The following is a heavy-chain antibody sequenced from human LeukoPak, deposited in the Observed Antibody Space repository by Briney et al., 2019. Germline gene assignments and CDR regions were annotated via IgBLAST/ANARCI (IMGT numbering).Heavy chain of an antibody. CDR2: IYYSGST. CDR3: VVSGWLNYFDD. J-gene: IGHJ4*02. V-gene: IGHV4-39*01. D-gene: IGHD6-19*01. Sequence: SDTLSLTCTVSGGSISSSRYYWGWIRQPPGKGLEWIGSIYYSGSTYFNPSLKSRVTISVDTSKNQFSLKLSPVTAADTAVYYCVVSGWLNYFDDWGQGTLVTVSS. CDR1: GGSISSSRYY.